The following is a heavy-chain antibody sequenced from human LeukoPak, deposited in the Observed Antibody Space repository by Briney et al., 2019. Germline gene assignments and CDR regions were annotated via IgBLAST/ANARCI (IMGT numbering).Heavy chain of an antibody. Sequence: GGSLRLSFAASGFTVSSNYMSWVRQAPGKGLEWISYISRTSSTIYYADSVKGRLTISRDNAKNSLYLQINSLRAEDTAVYYRARVVPFTNYFDYWGQGTLVTVSS. CDR2: ISRTSSTI. V-gene: IGHV3-48*04. CDR1: GFTVSSNY. J-gene: IGHJ4*02. CDR3: ARVVPFTNYFDY.